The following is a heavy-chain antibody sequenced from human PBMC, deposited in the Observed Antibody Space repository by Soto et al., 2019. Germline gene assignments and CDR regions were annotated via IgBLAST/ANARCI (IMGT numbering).Heavy chain of an antibody. CDR3: AKDLNLGYCSSTSCPNWFDP. D-gene: IGHD2-2*01. V-gene: IGHV3-30*18. J-gene: IGHJ5*02. Sequence: SGGSLRLSCAATGFTFSSYGMHWVRQAPGKGLEWVAVISYDGSNKYYADSVKGRFTISRDNSKNTLYLQMNSLRAEDTAVYYCAKDLNLGYCSSTSCPNWFDPWGQGTLVTVSS. CDR1: GFTFSSYG. CDR2: ISYDGSNK.